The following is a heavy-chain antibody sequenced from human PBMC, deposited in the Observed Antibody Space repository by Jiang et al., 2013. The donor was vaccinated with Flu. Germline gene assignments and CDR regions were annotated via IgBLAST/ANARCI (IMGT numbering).Heavy chain of an antibody. J-gene: IGHJ5*02. Sequence: PGESLKISCKASGYTFTDYWIGWVRQMPGKGLEWMGVIYPDDSDTRYSPSFQGQVTISADKSISTAYLQWSSLKASDTAMYYCARFGGKITVVRGVTGFDPWGQGTLLTVSS. CDR2: IYPDDSDT. CDR3: ARFGGKITVVRGVTGFDP. V-gene: IGHV5-51*01. CDR1: GYTFTDYW. D-gene: IGHD3-10*01.